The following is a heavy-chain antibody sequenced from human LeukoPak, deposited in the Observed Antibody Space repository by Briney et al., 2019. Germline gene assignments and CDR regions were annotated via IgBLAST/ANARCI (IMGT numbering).Heavy chain of an antibody. CDR2: IYTSGST. D-gene: IGHD2-15*01. CDR1: GGSISSYY. CDR3: ARGPSGGANNWFDP. V-gene: IGHV4-4*07. J-gene: IGHJ5*02. Sequence: SETLSLTRTVSGGSISSYYWSWIRQPAGKGLEWIGRIYTSGSTNYNPSLKSRVTMSVDTSKNQFSLKLSSVTAADTAVYYCARGPSGGANNWFDPWGQGILVTVSS.